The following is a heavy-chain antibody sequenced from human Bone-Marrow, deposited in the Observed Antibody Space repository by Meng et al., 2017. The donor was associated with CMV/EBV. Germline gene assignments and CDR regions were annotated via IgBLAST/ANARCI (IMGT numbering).Heavy chain of an antibody. CDR1: GFSLSTTGVG. J-gene: IGHJ4*02. V-gene: IGHV2-5*02. CDR3: AHRITYYRGAFDF. Sequence: IPFEESRPPLMSPTQTLTLTCTVSGFSLSTTGVGVAWIRKPPGKALEWLALNYWDDDKRYSPSLKNRLTITKDTSKNQVILTMTNMDPVDTGTYYCAHRITYYRGAFDFWGQGTLVTVSS. D-gene: IGHD3-3*01. CDR2: NYWDDDK.